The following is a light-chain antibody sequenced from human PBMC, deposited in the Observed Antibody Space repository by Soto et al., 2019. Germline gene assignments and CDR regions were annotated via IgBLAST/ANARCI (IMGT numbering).Light chain of an antibody. CDR2: EVS. Sequence: DVVMTQTPLSLSVTPGQPASISCKSSQSLLHITGETFLFWYLQKPGQSPQLLIYEVSTRVSGVPDRFSGSGSGTDFTLEISRVETDDVGIYDCMQSTQLPPTLGQGTRREIK. J-gene: IGKJ5*01. CDR1: QSLLHITGETF. V-gene: IGKV2D-29*02. CDR3: MQSTQLPPT.